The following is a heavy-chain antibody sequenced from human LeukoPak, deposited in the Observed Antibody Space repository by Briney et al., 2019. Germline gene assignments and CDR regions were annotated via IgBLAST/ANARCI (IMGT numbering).Heavy chain of an antibody. CDR2: LNPSGGSS. V-gene: IGHV1-46*01. CDR1: GYTVTSYY. CDR3: ASDYKYGMDV. Sequence: PGASVKVSCKASGYTVTSYYMHWVRQAPGQGLEWMGILNPSGGSSSYAQKFQGRATLTRATSTSTVYMELSSLRSEDTAVYYCASDYKYGMDVWGQGTTVIVSS. J-gene: IGHJ6*02.